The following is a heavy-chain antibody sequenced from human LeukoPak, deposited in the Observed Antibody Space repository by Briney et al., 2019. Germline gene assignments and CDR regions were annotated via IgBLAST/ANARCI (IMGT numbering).Heavy chain of an antibody. CDR3: VKGTTFDAFDM. CDR2: ISGGGGSA. V-gene: IGHV3-23*01. Sequence: GGSLRLSCAASGFTFSSYPMSWVRQSPTKGLQWVSAISGGGGSAYYADSVKGRFTISRDNSKSTLFLQMNSLRPEDTALFYCVKGTTFDAFDMWGQGTMVTVSS. J-gene: IGHJ3*02. D-gene: IGHD4-11*01. CDR1: GFTFSSYP.